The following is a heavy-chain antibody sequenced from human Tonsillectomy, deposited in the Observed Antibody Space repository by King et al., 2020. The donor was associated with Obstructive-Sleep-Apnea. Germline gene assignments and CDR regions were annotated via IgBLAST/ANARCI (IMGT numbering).Heavy chain of an antibody. CDR1: GFTFSSYW. Sequence: VQLVESGGGLVQPGGSLRLSCAASGFTFSSYWMHWVRQAPGKGLVWVSRINSDGSSTSYADSVKGRLTISRDNAQNTLYLKMNSLRAEDTAVYYCARKEPTRGVDYWGQGTLVTVSS. V-gene: IGHV3-74*01. J-gene: IGHJ4*02. CDR3: ARKEPTRGVDY. CDR2: INSDGSST. D-gene: IGHD1-14*01.